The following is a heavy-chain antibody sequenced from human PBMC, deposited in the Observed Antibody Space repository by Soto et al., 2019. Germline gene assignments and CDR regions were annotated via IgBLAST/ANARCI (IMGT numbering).Heavy chain of an antibody. CDR3: ARMGLGVTWSVALDV. CDR2: ITLYSGNT. V-gene: IGHV1-18*01. CDR1: GYRILNFG. D-gene: IGHD3-10*01. J-gene: IGHJ3*01. Sequence: QVQLVQSGAEMKKPGASVKVSCQASGYRILNFGIAWVRQAPGGGPECMGWITLYSGNTNYAQKFQGRVTMTTDTSTNTAYMQLNSLTPDDTAVHYCARMGLGVTWSVALDVWGQGTLVTVSS.